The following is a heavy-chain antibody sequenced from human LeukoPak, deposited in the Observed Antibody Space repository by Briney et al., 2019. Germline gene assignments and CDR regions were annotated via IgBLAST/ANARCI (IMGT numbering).Heavy chain of an antibody. CDR3: ATVLIYSKGYDAFDI. V-gene: IGHV1-24*01. D-gene: IGHD4-11*01. Sequence: ASVKVSCKVSGYTLTELSMHWVRQAPGKRLEWMGGFDPEDGETIYAQKFQGRVTMTEDTSTDTAYMELSSLRSEDTAVYYCATVLIYSKGYDAFDIWGQGTMVTVSS. CDR2: FDPEDGET. J-gene: IGHJ3*02. CDR1: GYTLTELS.